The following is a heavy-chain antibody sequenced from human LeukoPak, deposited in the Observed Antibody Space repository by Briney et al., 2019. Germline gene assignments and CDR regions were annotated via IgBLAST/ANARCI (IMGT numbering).Heavy chain of an antibody. V-gene: IGHV3-23*01. J-gene: IGHJ4*02. Sequence: GGSLRLSCAASGFTFSSYAMSWVRQAPGKGLEWVSAISGSGGNTYYADSVKGRFTISRDNSKNTLYLQMNSLRAEDTAVYYCAKAVYCSSTSRSLGNWGQGTLVTVSS. D-gene: IGHD2-2*01. CDR1: GFTFSSYA. CDR2: ISGSGGNT. CDR3: AKAVYCSSTSRSLGN.